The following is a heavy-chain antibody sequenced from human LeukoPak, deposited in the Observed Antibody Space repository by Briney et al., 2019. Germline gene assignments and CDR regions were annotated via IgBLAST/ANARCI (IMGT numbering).Heavy chain of an antibody. CDR3: ARVRYDGSGYYSIYDY. V-gene: IGHV3-21*01. CDR1: GFTFSSYT. D-gene: IGHD3-22*01. J-gene: IGHJ4*02. CDR2: ITRSSIYI. Sequence: GGSLRLSCAASGFTFSSYTMNWVRQAPGKGLEWVSSITRSSIYIYYADSVKGRFTISRDNAKNSLYLQMNSLRAEDTAVYYCARVRYDGSGYYSIYDYWGQGTLVTVSS.